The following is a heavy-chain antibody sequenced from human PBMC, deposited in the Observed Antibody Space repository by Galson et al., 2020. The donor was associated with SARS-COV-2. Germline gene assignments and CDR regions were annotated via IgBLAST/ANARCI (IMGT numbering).Heavy chain of an antibody. CDR2: ISYDGSNK. CDR3: ASSHHYSRFDY. Sequence: GGSLILSCAASGFTFSSYAMHWVRQAPGKGLEWVAVISYDGSNKYYADSVKGRFTISRDNSKNTLYLQMNSLRAEDTAVYYCASSHHYSRFDYWGQGTLVTVSS. D-gene: IGHD2-15*01. CDR1: GFTFSSYA. V-gene: IGHV3-30*04. J-gene: IGHJ4*02.